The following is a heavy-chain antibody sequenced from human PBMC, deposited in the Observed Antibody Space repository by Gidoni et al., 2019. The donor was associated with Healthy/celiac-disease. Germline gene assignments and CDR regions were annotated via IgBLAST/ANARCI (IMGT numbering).Heavy chain of an antibody. CDR2: IKAGNGNT. CDR1: GYTVTSYA. J-gene: IGHJ4*02. D-gene: IGHD2-15*01. Sequence: QVQLVQSGAEVKKPGASVKVSCKASGYTVTSYAMHWVSQAPGQRLAWMGWIKAGNGNTKYSQKFQGRVTITRDTSASTADMELSSLRSEDTAVYYCARNRFDMVVVYYWGQGTLVTVSS. CDR3: ARNRFDMVVVYY. V-gene: IGHV1-3*01.